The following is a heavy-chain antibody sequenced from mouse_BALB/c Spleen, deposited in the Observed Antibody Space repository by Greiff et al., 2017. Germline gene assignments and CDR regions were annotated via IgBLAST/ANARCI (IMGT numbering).Heavy chain of an antibody. CDR2: INPSSGYT. CDR1: GYTFTSYT. J-gene: IGHJ4*01. V-gene: IGHV1-4*01. D-gene: IGHD2-2*01. Sequence: VQLQESGAELARPGASVKMSCKASGYTFTSYTMHWVKQRPGQGLEWIGYINPSSGYTNYNQKFKDKATLTADKSSSTAYMQLSSLTSEDSAVYYCARKEGYLYAMDYWGQGTSVTVSS. CDR3: ARKEGYLYAMDY.